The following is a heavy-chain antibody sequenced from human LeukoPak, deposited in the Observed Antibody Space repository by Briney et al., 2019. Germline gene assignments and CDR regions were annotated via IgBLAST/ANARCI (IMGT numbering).Heavy chain of an antibody. CDR1: GFTFSSYS. CDR3: ARDSEGVTGTTSWFDP. J-gene: IGHJ5*02. CDR2: ISSSSSTI. V-gene: IGHV3-48*01. D-gene: IGHD1-7*01. Sequence: GGSLRLSCAASGFTFSSYSMNWVRQAPGKGLEWVSYISSSSSTIYYADSVKGRFTISRDNAKNSLYLQMNSLRAEDTAVYYCARDSEGVTGTTSWFDPWGQGTLVTVSS.